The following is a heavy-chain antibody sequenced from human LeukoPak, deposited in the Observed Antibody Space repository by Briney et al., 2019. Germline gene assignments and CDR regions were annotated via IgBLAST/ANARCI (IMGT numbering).Heavy chain of an antibody. V-gene: IGHV3-21*01. Sequence: GGALRLSCAASGFTFSSYSMNWARQAPGKGLEWVSSISSSSGYIYYADSVKGRFTISRDNAKNSLYLQMNSLRAEDTAVYYCARTYYYDSSGYYYGWYFDLWGRGTLVTVSS. J-gene: IGHJ2*01. CDR2: ISSSSGYI. CDR1: GFTFSSYS. CDR3: ARTYYYDSSGYYYGWYFDL. D-gene: IGHD3-22*01.